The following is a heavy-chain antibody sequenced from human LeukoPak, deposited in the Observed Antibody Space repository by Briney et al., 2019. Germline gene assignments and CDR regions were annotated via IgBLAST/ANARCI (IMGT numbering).Heavy chain of an antibody. CDR1: GASISSYY. V-gene: IGHV4-59*01. D-gene: IGHD1-26*01. CDR2: IHYGGST. Sequence: SETLSLACTVSGASISSYYWSLIRQPPGKGLEWIGYIHYGGSTNYNPSLKSRVTISVDTSKNQFSLNLNSVTAADTALYYCACGTYYYFDYWGQGTLVTVSS. CDR3: ACGTYYYFDY. J-gene: IGHJ4*02.